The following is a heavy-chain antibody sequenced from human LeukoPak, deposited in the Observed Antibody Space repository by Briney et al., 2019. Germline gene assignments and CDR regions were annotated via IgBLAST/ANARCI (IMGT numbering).Heavy chain of an antibody. Sequence: SVKVSCKASGGTFSSYAISWVRQAPGQGLEWMGRIIPIFGTANYAQKFQGRVTITTDDSTSTAYMEVSSLRSEDTAVYYCGRKAGDCGGGSCYSIDYWGQGTLVTVSS. J-gene: IGHJ4*02. CDR2: IIPIFGTA. D-gene: IGHD2-15*01. CDR3: GRKAGDCGGGSCYSIDY. V-gene: IGHV1-69*05. CDR1: GGTFSSYA.